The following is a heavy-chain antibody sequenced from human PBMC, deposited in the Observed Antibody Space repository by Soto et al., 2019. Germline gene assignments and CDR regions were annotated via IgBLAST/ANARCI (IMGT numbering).Heavy chain of an antibody. Sequence: LRLSCAASGFTFSIYGMYWVRHAPGKGLEWVAAISSDGSSKYYVGSVKGRFTISRDNSKNTLYLQMNSLRTEDTAVYYCAKGSYSGTYTDFDYWGQGTLVTVPS. J-gene: IGHJ4*02. D-gene: IGHD1-26*01. CDR3: AKGSYSGTYTDFDY. V-gene: IGHV3-30*18. CDR2: ISSDGSSK. CDR1: GFTFSIYG.